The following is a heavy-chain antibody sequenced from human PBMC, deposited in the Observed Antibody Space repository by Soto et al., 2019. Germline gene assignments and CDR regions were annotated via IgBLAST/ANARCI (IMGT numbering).Heavy chain of an antibody. V-gene: IGHV3-23*01. Sequence: PGGSLRLSCAASGFTFSSYAMSWVRQAPGKGLEWVSAISGSGGSTYYADSVKGRFTISRDNSKNTLYLQMNRLRAEDTAVYYCATAGYCSSTSCYWLGGWFDPWGQGNMVTVYS. D-gene: IGHD2-2*01. CDR1: GFTFSSYA. CDR2: ISGSGGST. CDR3: ATAGYCSSTSCYWLGGWFDP. J-gene: IGHJ5*02.